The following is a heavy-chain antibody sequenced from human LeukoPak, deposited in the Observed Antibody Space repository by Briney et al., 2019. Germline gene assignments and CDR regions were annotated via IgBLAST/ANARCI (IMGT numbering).Heavy chain of an antibody. J-gene: IGHJ4*02. CDR2: IIPILGIA. V-gene: IGHV1-69*02. Sequence: SVKVSCKASGGTFSSYTISWVRQAPGQGLEWMGRIIPILGIANYAQKFQGRVTTTADKSTSTAYMELSSLRSEDTAVYYCATDRDGYMFYFDYWGQGTLVTVSS. CDR3: ATDRDGYMFYFDY. D-gene: IGHD5-24*01. CDR1: GGTFSSYT.